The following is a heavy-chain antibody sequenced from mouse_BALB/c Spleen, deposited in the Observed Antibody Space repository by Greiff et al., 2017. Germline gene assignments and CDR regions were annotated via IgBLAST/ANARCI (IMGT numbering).Heavy chain of an antibody. Sequence: QVQLQQPGAELVRPGASVKLSCKASGYTFTSYWINWVKQRPGQGLEWIGNIYPSDSYTNYTQKFKDKATLTVDKSSSTAYMQLSSPTSEDSAVYYSTRGGLLRFYWYFGVWGAGTTVTVSP. CDR3: TRGGLLRFYWYFGV. D-gene: IGHD1-1*01. J-gene: IGHJ1*01. CDR1: GYTFTSYW. V-gene: IGHV1-69*02. CDR2: IYPSDSYT.